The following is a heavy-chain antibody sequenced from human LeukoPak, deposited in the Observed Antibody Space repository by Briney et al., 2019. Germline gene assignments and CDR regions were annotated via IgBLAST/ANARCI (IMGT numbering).Heavy chain of an antibody. CDR1: GYTFTGYY. CDR2: INPNSGGT. Sequence: ASVKVSCKASGYTFTGYYIHWVRQAPGQGLEWMGWINPNSGGTNYAQKFQGRVTMSRDTSISTAYMELSRLRSDDTAVYNCARDYGSGTYHYSCYFDYWGQGTLVTVSS. J-gene: IGHJ4*02. CDR3: ARDYGSGTYHYSCYFDY. V-gene: IGHV1-2*02. D-gene: IGHD3-10*01.